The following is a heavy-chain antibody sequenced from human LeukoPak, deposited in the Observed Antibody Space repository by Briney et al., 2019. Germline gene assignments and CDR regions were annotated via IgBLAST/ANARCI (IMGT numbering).Heavy chain of an antibody. J-gene: IGHJ1*01. V-gene: IGHV3-21*01. Sequence: GSLRLSCAASGITFSSYSMNWVRQAPGKGLEWVSSISSSSSYIYYADSVKGRFTISRDNAKNSLYLQMNSLRAEDTAVYYCAPTFYSSGWVQHWGQGTLVTVSS. CDR2: ISSSSSYI. D-gene: IGHD6-19*01. CDR1: GITFSSYS. CDR3: APTFYSSGWVQH.